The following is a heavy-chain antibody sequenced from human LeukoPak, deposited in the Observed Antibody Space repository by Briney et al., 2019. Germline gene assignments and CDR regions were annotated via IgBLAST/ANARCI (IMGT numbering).Heavy chain of an antibody. CDR1: GGSFSGCY. CDR2: ISHSGST. V-gene: IGHV4-34*01. D-gene: IGHD3-10*01. Sequence: SEALSLTCAVYGGSFSGCYWSWIRQPPGKGLEWIGEISHSGSTNYNPSLKGRVTISIDISKNQFSLQLSSVTAADTAVYYCAREGFGGTPFDYWGQGTLVTVSS. J-gene: IGHJ4*02. CDR3: AREGFGGTPFDY.